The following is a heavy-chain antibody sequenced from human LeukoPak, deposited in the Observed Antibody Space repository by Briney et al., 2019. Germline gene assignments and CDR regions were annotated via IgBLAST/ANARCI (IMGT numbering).Heavy chain of an antibody. V-gene: IGHV4-34*01. J-gene: IGHJ6*03. Sequence: SETLSLTCAVYGGSFSGYYWSWIRQPPGKGLEWIGEINHSGSTNYNPSLKSRVTISVDTSKNQFSLKLSSVTAADTAVYYCARASSMAAAGNYYYCYMDVWGKGTTVTVSS. D-gene: IGHD6-13*01. CDR1: GGSFSGYY. CDR2: INHSGST. CDR3: ARASSMAAAGNYYYCYMDV.